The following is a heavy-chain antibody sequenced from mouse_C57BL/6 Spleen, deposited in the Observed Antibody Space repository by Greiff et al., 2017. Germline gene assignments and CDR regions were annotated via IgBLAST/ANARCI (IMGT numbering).Heavy chain of an antibody. D-gene: IGHD1-1*01. V-gene: IGHV1-62-2*01. CDR1: GYTFTEYT. CDR2: FYPGSGSI. Sequence: QVQLQQSGAELVKPGASVKLSCKASGYTFTEYTIHWVKQRSGQGLEWIGWFYPGSGSIKYNEKFKDKATLTADKSSSTVYMGLSRLTSEDSAVYFCARHEGDYYGSSYWYFDVWGTGTTVTVSS. CDR3: ARHEGDYYGSSYWYFDV. J-gene: IGHJ1*03.